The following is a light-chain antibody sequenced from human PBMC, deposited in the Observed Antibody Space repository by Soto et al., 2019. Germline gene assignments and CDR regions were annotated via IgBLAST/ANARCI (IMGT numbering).Light chain of an antibody. V-gene: IGKV3-11*01. CDR2: DAS. CDR3: QQRGSWPLT. J-gene: IGKJ1*01. CDR1: QSVSSY. Sequence: EIVLTQSPATLSLSPGERATLSCRASQSVSSYLAWYQHKPGQAPRLLIYDASNRATGIPAGFSGSGSGTDFTLTISSLEPEDFAVYYCQQRGSWPLTFGQGTKVEIK.